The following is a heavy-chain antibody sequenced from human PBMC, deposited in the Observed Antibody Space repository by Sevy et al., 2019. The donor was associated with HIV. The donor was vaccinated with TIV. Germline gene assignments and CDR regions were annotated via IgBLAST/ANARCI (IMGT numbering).Heavy chain of an antibody. J-gene: IGHJ4*02. CDR1: GFTFSSYG. D-gene: IGHD3-22*01. CDR3: AKDLGISSGYYNGLLDY. Sequence: GGSLRLSCAASGFTFSSYGMHWVRQAPGKGLEWVAVISYDGSNKYYADSVKGRFTISRDNSKNTLYLQMNSLRAEDTAVYYCAKDLGISSGYYNGLLDYWGQVTLVTVSS. CDR2: ISYDGSNK. V-gene: IGHV3-30*18.